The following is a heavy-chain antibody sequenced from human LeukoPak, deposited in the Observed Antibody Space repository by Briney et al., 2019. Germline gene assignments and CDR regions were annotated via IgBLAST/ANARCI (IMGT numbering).Heavy chain of an antibody. J-gene: IGHJ4*02. CDR3: ARGSHRFRYKGY. V-gene: IGHV3-7*01. Sequence: GGSLRLSCIASGFTLSTSWMSWVRQAPGKGLEWVANINQDSSEKLYVDSVKGRFTISRDNAKNSLYLQMNSLRAEDTAVYYCARGSHRFRYKGYWGQGTLVTVSS. CDR2: INQDSSEK. CDR1: GFTLSTSW. D-gene: IGHD3-16*02.